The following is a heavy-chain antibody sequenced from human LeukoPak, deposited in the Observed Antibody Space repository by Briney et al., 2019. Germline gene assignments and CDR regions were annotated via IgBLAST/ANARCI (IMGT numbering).Heavy chain of an antibody. CDR2: IYYSGST. Sequence: KPSETLSLTCTVSGGSISSSSYYWGWIRQPPGKGLEWIGSIYYSGSTYYNPSLKSRVTISVDTSKNQFSLKLSSVTAADTAVYYCATIQLWLRPYFDYWGQGTLVTVSS. CDR3: ATIQLWLRPYFDY. CDR1: GGSISSSSYY. D-gene: IGHD5-18*01. V-gene: IGHV4-39*01. J-gene: IGHJ4*02.